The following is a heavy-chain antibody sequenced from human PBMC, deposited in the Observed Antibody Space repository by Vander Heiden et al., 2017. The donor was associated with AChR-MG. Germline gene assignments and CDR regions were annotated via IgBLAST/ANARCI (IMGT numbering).Heavy chain of an antibody. CDR1: GFPFDDYA. Sequence: EVQLVESGGGLVQPGRSLRLSCSASGFPFDDYAMHWVRQAPGKGLEWVSGISWNSGSIGYADSVKGRFTISRDNAKNSLYLQMNSLRAEDTALYYCAKTLPGSEAGGMDVWVQGTTVTVSS. D-gene: IGHD3-10*01. CDR3: AKTLPGSEAGGMDV. CDR2: ISWNSGSI. V-gene: IGHV3-9*01. J-gene: IGHJ6*02.